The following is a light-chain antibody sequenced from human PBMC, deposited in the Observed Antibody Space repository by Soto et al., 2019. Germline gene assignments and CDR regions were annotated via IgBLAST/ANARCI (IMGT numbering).Light chain of an antibody. CDR3: QQYAILWS. Sequence: DIQMTQSPSTLSASVGDRVTITCRASQSIGTWLAWYQQKAGKAPNLLIYKASSLESGVPSRFSGSGSGTEFTLSIRSLQPDDFATYSCQQYAILWSFGQGTKVEIK. J-gene: IGKJ1*01. V-gene: IGKV1-5*03. CDR2: KAS. CDR1: QSIGTW.